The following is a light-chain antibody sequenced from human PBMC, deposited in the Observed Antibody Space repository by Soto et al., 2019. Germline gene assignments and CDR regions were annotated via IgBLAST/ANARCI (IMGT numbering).Light chain of an antibody. V-gene: IGKV3-20*01. CDR3: QQYGSTPPT. J-gene: IGKJ1*01. CDR2: GAT. CDR1: QSVSSSY. Sequence: EIVLTQSPGTLSLSPGERATLSCRASQSVSSSYLAWYQQKPDQAPRLLLYGATSTATGIPDRFSGSGSGTDFTLTISRLEPEDFAVYYCQQYGSTPPTFGQGTKVEI.